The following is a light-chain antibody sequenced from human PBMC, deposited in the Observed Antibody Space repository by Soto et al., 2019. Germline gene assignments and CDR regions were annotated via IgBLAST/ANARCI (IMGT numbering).Light chain of an antibody. J-gene: IGKJ1*01. Sequence: DIQMTQTPSTLSASVGDRVTINCRASQNVNDYLAWYQQKPVNSPKVLIYDASTLESGVPSRFSGSGSGTEFTLTISGLQADDFATYYCQQYSSHRTFGQGTKVDIK. V-gene: IGKV1-5*01. CDR2: DAS. CDR1: QNVNDY. CDR3: QQYSSHRT.